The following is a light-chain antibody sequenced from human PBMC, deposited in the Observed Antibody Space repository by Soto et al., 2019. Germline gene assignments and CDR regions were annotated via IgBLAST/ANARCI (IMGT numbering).Light chain of an antibody. Sequence: YELTQPPSVSVAPGKTARITCGGNNIGSKSVHWYQQKPGQAPVLVIYYDSDRPSGIPERFSGSNSGNTATLTISRVEAGDEADYYCQVWDSSSDPVVFGGGTQLTVL. CDR1: NIGSKS. J-gene: IGLJ2*01. CDR3: QVWDSSSDPVV. CDR2: YDS. V-gene: IGLV3-21*04.